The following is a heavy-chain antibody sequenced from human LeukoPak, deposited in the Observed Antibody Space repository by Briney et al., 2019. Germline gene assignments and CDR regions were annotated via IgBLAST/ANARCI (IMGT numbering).Heavy chain of an antibody. Sequence: PGGSLRLSCSASGFSFSTNSMPWVRQAPGKGLEYVSTISTNGGRTYYADSVKGRFTISRDNSKNTLYLQMSSLRDEDTAVYYWVKDGSGGSPGGYWGQGTLVTVSS. J-gene: IGHJ4*02. CDR1: GFSFSTNS. V-gene: IGHV3-64D*06. CDR2: ISTNGGRT. CDR3: VKDGSGGSPGGY. D-gene: IGHD3-16*01.